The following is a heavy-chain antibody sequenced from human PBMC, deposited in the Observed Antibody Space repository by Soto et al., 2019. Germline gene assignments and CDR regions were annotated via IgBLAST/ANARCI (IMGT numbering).Heavy chain of an antibody. CDR3: APSRWDTAMRFDY. D-gene: IGHD5-18*01. CDR2: LDPEDGET. V-gene: IGHV1-24*01. Sequence: QVQLVQSGAEVKKPGASVKVSCKVSGYTLTELSMHWVRQAPGKGLEWMGGLDPEDGETIYAQKFQGRVTMNQDTSTDAAYMELSSLSSEDPAVYYCAPSRWDTAMRFDYWGQGTLVTVSS. CDR1: GYTLTELS. J-gene: IGHJ4*02.